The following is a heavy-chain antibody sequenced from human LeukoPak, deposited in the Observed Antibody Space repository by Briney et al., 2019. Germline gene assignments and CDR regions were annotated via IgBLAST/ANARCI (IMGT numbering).Heavy chain of an antibody. V-gene: IGHV1-8*01. Sequence: ASVKVSCKASGYTFTSYDINWVRQATGQGLGWMGWMNPNSGNTGYAQKFQGRVTMTRNTSISTAYMELSSLRSEDTAVYYCARVRASKYCSGGSCHYYYYGMDVRGQGTTVTVSS. CDR3: ARVRASKYCSGGSCHYYYYGMDV. D-gene: IGHD2-15*01. CDR2: MNPNSGNT. J-gene: IGHJ6*02. CDR1: GYTFTSYD.